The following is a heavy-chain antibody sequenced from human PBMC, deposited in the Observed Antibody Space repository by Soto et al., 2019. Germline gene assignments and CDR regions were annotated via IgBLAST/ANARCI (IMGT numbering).Heavy chain of an antibody. D-gene: IGHD2-2*02. J-gene: IGHJ6*02. CDR1: VFTFSSYS. CDR2: ISSSSSYI. Sequence: GFLRLSCAASVFTFSSYSMNWVRQAPGKGLEWVSSISSSSSYIYYADSVKGRFTISRDNAKNSLYLQMNSLRAEDTAVYYCAREGEGVVVPAAIDYYYGMDVWGQGTTVTVSS. V-gene: IGHV3-21*01. CDR3: AREGEGVVVPAAIDYYYGMDV.